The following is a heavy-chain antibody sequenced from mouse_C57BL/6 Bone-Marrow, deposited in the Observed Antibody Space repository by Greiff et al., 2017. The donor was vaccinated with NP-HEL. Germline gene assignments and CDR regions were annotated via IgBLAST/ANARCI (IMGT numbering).Heavy chain of an antibody. CDR1: GFTFSDYG. J-gene: IGHJ1*03. V-gene: IGHV5-17*01. D-gene: IGHD2-1*01. CDR3: ARPPSTMVKRWYFDV. CDR2: ISSGSSTI. Sequence: EVKVEESGGGLVKPGGSLKLSCAASGFTFSDYGMHWVRQAPEKGLEWVAYISSGSSTIYYADTVKGRFTISRANAKNTLFLQMTSLRSEDTAMYYCARPPSTMVKRWYFDVWGTGTTVTVSS.